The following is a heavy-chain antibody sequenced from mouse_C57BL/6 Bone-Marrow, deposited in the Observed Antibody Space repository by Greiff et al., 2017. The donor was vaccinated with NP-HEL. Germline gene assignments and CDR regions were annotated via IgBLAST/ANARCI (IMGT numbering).Heavy chain of an antibody. D-gene: IGHD1-1*01. J-gene: IGHJ2*01. CDR3: ARALLLYYFDY. Sequence: VQVVESGAELAKPGASVKLSCKASGYTFTSYWMHWVKQRPGQGLEWIGYINPSSGYTKYNQKFKDKATLTADKSSSTTYMQLSSLTYEDSAVYYSARALLLYYFDYWGQGTTLTVSS. CDR1: GYTFTSYW. CDR2: INPSSGYT. V-gene: IGHV1-7*01.